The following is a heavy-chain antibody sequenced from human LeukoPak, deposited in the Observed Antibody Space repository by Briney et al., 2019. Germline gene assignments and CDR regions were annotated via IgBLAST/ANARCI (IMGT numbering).Heavy chain of an antibody. CDR1: GGTFSSYA. Sequence: ASVKVSCKASGGTFSSYAISWVRQAPGQGLEWMGGIIPIFGTANYAQKFQGRVTITADESTSTAYMELGSLRSEDTAVYYCARVSEGVDTAQDYYYYGMDVWGQGTTVTVSS. CDR2: IIPIFGTA. CDR3: ARVSEGVDTAQDYYYYGMDV. V-gene: IGHV1-69*01. D-gene: IGHD5-18*01. J-gene: IGHJ6*02.